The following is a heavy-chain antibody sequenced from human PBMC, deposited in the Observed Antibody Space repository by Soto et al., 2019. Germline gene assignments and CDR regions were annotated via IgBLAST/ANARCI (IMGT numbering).Heavy chain of an antibody. CDR3: AREVTMVRGARVYGMDV. J-gene: IGHJ6*02. V-gene: IGHV1-2*02. CDR2: INPNSGGT. D-gene: IGHD3-10*01. Sequence: QVQLEQSGAEVKKAGASVKVSCKASGYMFTGYNMHWVRQAPGQVLEWMGWINPNSGGTNYAQKLQGRVTMTRDMSSSTAYMELSRLRSDDTAVYYCAREVTMVRGARVYGMDVWGQGTTVTVSS. CDR1: GYMFTGYN.